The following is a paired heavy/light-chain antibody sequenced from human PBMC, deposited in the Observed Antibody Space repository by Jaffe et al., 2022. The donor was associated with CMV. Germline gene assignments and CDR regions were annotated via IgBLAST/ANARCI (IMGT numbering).Heavy chain of an antibody. V-gene: IGHV1-46*01. CDR1: GYTFTSYY. CDR3: ALSPQQLVRGYYYYGMDV. D-gene: IGHD6-13*01. CDR2: INPSGGST. J-gene: IGHJ6*02. Sequence: QVQLVQSGAEVKKPGASVKVSCKASGYTFTSYYMHWVRQAPGQGLEWMGIINPSGGSTSYAQKFQGRVTMTRDTSTSTVYMELSSLRSEDTAVYYCALSPQQLVRGYYYYGMDVWGQGTTVTVSS.
Light chain of an antibody. V-gene: IGKV2-28*01. Sequence: DIVMTQSPLSLPVTPGEPASISCRSSQSLLHSNGYNYLDWYLQKPGKSPQLLIYLGSNRASGVPDRFSGSGSGTDFTLKISRVEAEDVGVYYCMQALQTPGTFGPGTKVDIK. CDR2: LGS. CDR3: MQALQTPGT. CDR1: QSLLHSNGYNY. J-gene: IGKJ3*01.